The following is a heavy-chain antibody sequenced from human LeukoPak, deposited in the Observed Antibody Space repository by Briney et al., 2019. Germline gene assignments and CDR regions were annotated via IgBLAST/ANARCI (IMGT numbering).Heavy chain of an antibody. CDR2: IKQDGSEK. CDR1: GFTFSSYW. V-gene: IGHV3-7*03. D-gene: IGHD4-17*01. J-gene: IGHJ4*02. Sequence: GGSLRLSCAASGFTFSSYWMSWVRQAPGKGLEWVANIKQDGSEKYYVDSVKGRFTISRDNAKNSLYLQMNSLRAEDTAVYYCARAGRLQYGDYVAFDYWGQGTLVTVSS. CDR3: ARAGRLQYGDYVAFDY.